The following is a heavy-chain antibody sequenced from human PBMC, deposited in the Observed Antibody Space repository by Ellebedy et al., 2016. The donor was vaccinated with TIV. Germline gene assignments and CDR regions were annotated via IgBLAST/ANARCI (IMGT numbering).Heavy chain of an antibody. CDR2: IYYRKSEWYS. CDR3: TRDNWIKPGARGNYGLDV. CDR1: GDSVSSKIAA. J-gene: IGHJ6*02. Sequence: SQTLSLTCAISGDSVSSKIAAWNWIRQSPSRGLEWLGRIYYRKSEWYSDYAESVQSRITIIPDTSKNQVSLQLDSMTPEDTAVYFCTRDNWIKPGARGNYGLDVWGHGTTVTVSS. V-gene: IGHV6-1*01. D-gene: IGHD1-14*01.